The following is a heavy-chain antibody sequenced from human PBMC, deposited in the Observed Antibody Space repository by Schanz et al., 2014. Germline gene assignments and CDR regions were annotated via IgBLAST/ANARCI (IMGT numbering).Heavy chain of an antibody. J-gene: IGHJ2*01. CDR2: VFPNGIT. D-gene: IGHD1-1*01. Sequence: QVQLQESGPGLVKPSQTLSLTCTVSGGSIRSGTYYWSWIRQPAGKALEWVGRVFPNGITNYNPSLKRRFTMSLDTSKTQFSLTLASLTAADTAVYYCARDTTWRLDLWGRGTLVTVSS. CDR3: ARDTTWRLDL. V-gene: IGHV4-61*02. CDR1: GGSIRSGTYY.